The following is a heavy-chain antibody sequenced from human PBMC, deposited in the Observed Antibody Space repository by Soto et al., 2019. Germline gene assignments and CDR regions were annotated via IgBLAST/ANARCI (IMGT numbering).Heavy chain of an antibody. D-gene: IGHD3-10*01. V-gene: IGHV3-15*07. J-gene: IGHJ6*02. Sequence: GGSLRLSCAASGFTFSNAWMNWVRQAPGKGLEWVGRIKSKTDGGTTDYAAPVKGRFTISRDDSKNTLYLQMNSLKTEDTAVYYCTTDQWFGELLPYGMDVWGQGTTVTVSS. CDR3: TTDQWFGELLPYGMDV. CDR1: GFTFSNAW. CDR2: IKSKTDGGTT.